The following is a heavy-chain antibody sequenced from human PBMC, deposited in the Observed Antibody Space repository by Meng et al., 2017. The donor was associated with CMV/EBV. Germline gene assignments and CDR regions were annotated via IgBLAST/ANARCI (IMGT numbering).Heavy chain of an antibody. CDR1: GYPCTTYG. Sequence: VPPGAVVKKPGGSVKVYCKASGYPCTTYGITCVRQAPGQSLEWMGWISAYHGNTNYAQNLQDRVAMTTDTSTSTVYMELSSLRSDDTAVYYCARDAGSGRLTDDYWGQRTLVTRLL. V-gene: IGHV1-18*01. J-gene: IGHJ4*02. CDR3: ARDAGSGRLTDDY. CDR2: ISAYHGNT. D-gene: IGHD2-15*01.